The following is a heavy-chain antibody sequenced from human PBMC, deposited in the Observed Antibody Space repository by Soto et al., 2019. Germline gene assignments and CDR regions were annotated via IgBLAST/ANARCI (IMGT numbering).Heavy chain of an antibody. V-gene: IGHV4-59*01. CDR2: VHQTGNT. J-gene: IGHJ4*02. D-gene: IGHD3-16*01. Sequence: PSETLSLTCTVSGGSLSRYYWSWIRQTPGKGLEWIGYVHQTGNTKYNPSLESRVTVSVDASKNNISPNLKSLTAADTAVYFCARGYRPINMIEGVVSAFDYWGQGTLVTVSS. CDR1: GGSLSRYY. CDR3: ARGYRPINMIEGVVSAFDY.